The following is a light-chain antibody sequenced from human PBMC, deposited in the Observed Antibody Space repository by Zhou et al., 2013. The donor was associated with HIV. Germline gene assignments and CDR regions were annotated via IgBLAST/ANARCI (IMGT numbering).Light chain of an antibody. J-gene: IGKJ1*01. CDR3: LQHNSLPQT. Sequence: DIQMTQSPSSLSASVGDRVTITCRASQGIGNDLGWYQQKPGKAPKRLIYSASSLQSGVPSRFSGSGSGTEFTLTISNLQLEDFATYYCLQHNSLPQTFGQGTKVEIK. CDR1: QGIGND. CDR2: SAS. V-gene: IGKV1-17*02.